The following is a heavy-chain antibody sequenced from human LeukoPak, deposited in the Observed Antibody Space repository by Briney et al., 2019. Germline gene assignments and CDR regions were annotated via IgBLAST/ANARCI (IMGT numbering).Heavy chain of an antibody. CDR3: ARGGPGIAAAGY. Sequence: PSETLSLTCAVYGGSFSGYYWSWIRQPPGKGREWIGEINHSGSTNYNPSLKSRVTISVDTSKNQFSLKLSSVTAADTAVYYCARGGPGIAAAGYWGQGTLVTVSS. CDR2: INHSGST. CDR1: GGSFSGYY. D-gene: IGHD6-13*01. J-gene: IGHJ4*02. V-gene: IGHV4-34*01.